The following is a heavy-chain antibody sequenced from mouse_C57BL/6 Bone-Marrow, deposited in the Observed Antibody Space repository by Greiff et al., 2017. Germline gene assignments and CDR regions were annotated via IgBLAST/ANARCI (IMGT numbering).Heavy chain of an antibody. V-gene: IGHV5-4*01. D-gene: IGHD1-1*01. CDR2: ISDGGSYT. CDR3: ARDTTVVATKDY. CDR1: GFTFSSYA. J-gene: IGHJ2*01. Sequence: EVKLVESGGGLVKPGGSLKLSCAASGFTFSSYAMSWVRQTPEKRLEWVATISDGGSYTYYPDNVKGRFTISRDNAKNNLYLQMRHLKSEDTAMYYCARDTTVVATKDYWGQGTTLTVSS.